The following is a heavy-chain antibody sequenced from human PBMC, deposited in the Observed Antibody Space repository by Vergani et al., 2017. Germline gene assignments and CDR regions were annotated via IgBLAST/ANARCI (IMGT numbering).Heavy chain of an antibody. D-gene: IGHD3-16*01. CDR3: ARQFWVSQGVGAFES. Sequence: QVQLQESGPGLVKPSETLSLTCTVSGYSISSGYYWGWIRQPPGKGLEWIATVFHSGSTCYNPSLRRRVTMSVETSKNQFSLKLSTLTAADTAVYYCARQFWVSQGVGAFESWGHGTEVSVSS. CDR1: GYSISSGYY. CDR2: VFHSGST. J-gene: IGHJ3*02. V-gene: IGHV4-38-2*02.